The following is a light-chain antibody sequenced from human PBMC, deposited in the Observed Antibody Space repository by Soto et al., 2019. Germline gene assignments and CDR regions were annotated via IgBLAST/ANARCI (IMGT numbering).Light chain of an antibody. V-gene: IGKV1-5*03. Sequence: DIPMTQSPSTLSASVGDRVTITCRASQSISSWLAWYQQKPGKAPNLLIYKASTLESGVPSRLSGSGSGTEFTLTISSLQPDDFATYYCQQYNSYWTFGQGTKVEIK. CDR2: KAS. J-gene: IGKJ1*01. CDR3: QQYNSYWT. CDR1: QSISSW.